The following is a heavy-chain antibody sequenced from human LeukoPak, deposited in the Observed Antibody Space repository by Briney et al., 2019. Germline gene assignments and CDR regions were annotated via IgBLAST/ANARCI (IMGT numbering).Heavy chain of an antibody. Sequence: ASMKVSCKASGYTFTGYYMHWVRQAPGQGLEWMGWINPNSGGTNHAQKFQGRVTMTRDTSISTAYMELRRLRSDDTAVYYCARDRGVWYFDYWGQGTLVTVSS. CDR3: ARDRGVWYFDY. D-gene: IGHD2-8*02. J-gene: IGHJ4*02. CDR2: INPNSGGT. CDR1: GYTFTGYY. V-gene: IGHV1-2*02.